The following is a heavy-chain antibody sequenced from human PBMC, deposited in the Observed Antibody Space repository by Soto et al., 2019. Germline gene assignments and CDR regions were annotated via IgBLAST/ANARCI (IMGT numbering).Heavy chain of an antibody. V-gene: IGHV5-51*01. Sequence: GESLKISCKGSGYSFTSYWIGWVRQMPGKGLEWMGIIYPGDSDTRYSPSFQGQVTISADKSISTAYLQWSSLKASDTAMYYCARQRGYCSGGSCYSEGPYYYYGMDVWGQGTTVTV. CDR2: IYPGDSDT. CDR1: GYSFTSYW. CDR3: ARQRGYCSGGSCYSEGPYYYYGMDV. J-gene: IGHJ6*02. D-gene: IGHD2-15*01.